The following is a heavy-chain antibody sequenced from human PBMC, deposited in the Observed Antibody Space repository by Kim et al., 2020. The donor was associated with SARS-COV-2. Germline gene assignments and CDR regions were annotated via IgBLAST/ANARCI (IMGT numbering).Heavy chain of an antibody. CDR1: GFTASSDW. Sequence: GGSLRLSCAASGFTASSDWMHWVRQAPGKGLEWVARINTDGSYTENAYPVKGRSTTSGDNAKNTLYLQMNSLRVEDTGVYYGGPFGRAWLASWWGQGTLVTVFS. V-gene: IGHV3-74*01. CDR2: INTDGSYT. CDR3: GPFGRAWLASW. D-gene: IGHD6-19*01. J-gene: IGHJ4*02.